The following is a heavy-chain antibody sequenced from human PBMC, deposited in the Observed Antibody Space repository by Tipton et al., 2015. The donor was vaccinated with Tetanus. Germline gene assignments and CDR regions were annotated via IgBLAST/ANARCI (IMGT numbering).Heavy chain of an antibody. D-gene: IGHD3-9*01. Sequence: SLRLSCAASGFTLSTYWMHWVRQAPGKGLVWVSRINSGGSARSYADSVKGRFTISRDNSKNTLILQMNSLRAEDTAVYFCAKFLVVITQGYYHTMDVWGQGTTVTVSS. CDR1: GFTLSTYW. CDR2: INSGGSAR. V-gene: IGHV3-74*01. CDR3: AKFLVVITQGYYHTMDV. J-gene: IGHJ6*02.